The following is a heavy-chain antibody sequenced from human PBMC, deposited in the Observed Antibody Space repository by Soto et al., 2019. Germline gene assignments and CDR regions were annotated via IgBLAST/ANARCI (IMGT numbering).Heavy chain of an antibody. CDR2: IYYTGNT. D-gene: IGHD6-19*01. V-gene: IGHV4-39*01. J-gene: IGHJ4*02. CDR1: GGSISSSSYY. CDR3: ARRTVNIRTFYSGLKTHCFDS. Sequence: QLQLQESGPGLVKPSETLSLTCAVSGGSISSSSYYWGWIRQPPGKGLEWIGSIYYTGNTYYTPSLQSRVARCVDTSKHRFSLRLNSATDADTAVYYCARRTVNIRTFYSGLKTHCFDSWGQGALVTVSS.